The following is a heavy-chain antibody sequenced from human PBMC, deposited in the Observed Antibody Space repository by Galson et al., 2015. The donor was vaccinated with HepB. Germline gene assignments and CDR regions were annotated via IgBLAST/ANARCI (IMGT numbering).Heavy chain of an antibody. D-gene: IGHD2-2*01. CDR2: IDRSSSTI. CDR3: ARDDPGHCTSTSCRSSFEY. J-gene: IGHJ4*02. V-gene: IGHV3-48*04. Sequence: SLRLSCAVSGFTFSSYSMNWVRQAPGKGLEWVSYIDRSSSTIYYTDSVKGRFTISRDNAKNSLYLQMNSLRAEDTAVYYCARDDPGHCTSTSCRSSFEYWGQGTLVTVSS. CDR1: GFTFSSYS.